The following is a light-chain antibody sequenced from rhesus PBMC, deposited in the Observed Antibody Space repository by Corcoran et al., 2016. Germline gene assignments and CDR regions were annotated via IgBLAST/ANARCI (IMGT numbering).Light chain of an antibody. Sequence: DIQMTQSPSSLSASVGDTVIITCRASQGISNNLAWYQQKPGKVPKLLIYYAFTLQSGVPSRFSGSGSGTDFTLTISSLQSEDVATYYCQHNYGTPYSFGQGTKVEIK. CDR3: QHNYGTPYS. J-gene: IGKJ2*01. V-gene: IGKV1-25*01. CDR2: YAF. CDR1: QGISNN.